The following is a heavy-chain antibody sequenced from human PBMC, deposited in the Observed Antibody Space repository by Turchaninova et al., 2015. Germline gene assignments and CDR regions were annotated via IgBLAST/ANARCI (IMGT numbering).Heavy chain of an antibody. CDR2: TNMSGST. Sequence: QVPLQQWGPGLLEPSDTLSLNRGFYDGSFSGFYWTWIRQPPGRGLKWIVETNMSGSTKYNPSLKSRVTISVDTSKNQFSLQLSSVTAADTAEYYCARGGSGGYGWYAPWGQGTLVTVSS. J-gene: IGHJ5*02. D-gene: IGHD1-26*01. V-gene: IGHV4-34*01. CDR1: DGSFSGFY. CDR3: ARGGSGGYGWYAP.